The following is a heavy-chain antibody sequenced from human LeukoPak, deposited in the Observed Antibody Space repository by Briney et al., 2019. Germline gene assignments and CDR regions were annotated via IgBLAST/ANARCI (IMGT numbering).Heavy chain of an antibody. CDR1: GYTFSNYY. CDR3: ARGGYSSSWYVH. Sequence: ASVKVSCKASGYTFSNYYMHWVRQAPGQGLEWMGIINPSDGRTNYAQKVQGRVTMTRDTSTSTVYMELSSLRSEDTAVYYCARGGYSSSWYVHWGQGTLVTVSS. V-gene: IGHV1-46*01. CDR2: INPSDGRT. J-gene: IGHJ5*02. D-gene: IGHD6-13*01.